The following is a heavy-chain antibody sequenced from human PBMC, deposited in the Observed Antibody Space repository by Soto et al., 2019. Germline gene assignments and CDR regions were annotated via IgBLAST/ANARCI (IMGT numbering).Heavy chain of an antibody. V-gene: IGHV3-9*01. CDR2: ISWDSDII. Sequence: PGGSLRLSCAASGFTFDDYAMHWVRQAPGKGLEWVSGISWDSDIIAYAESVKGRFSISRDNAKNSLVLQMSSLRPEDTAFYYCKTSDGDFRLFDYWGQGTLVTVSS. CDR3: KTSDGDFRLFDY. D-gene: IGHD4-17*01. CDR1: GFTFDDYA. J-gene: IGHJ4*01.